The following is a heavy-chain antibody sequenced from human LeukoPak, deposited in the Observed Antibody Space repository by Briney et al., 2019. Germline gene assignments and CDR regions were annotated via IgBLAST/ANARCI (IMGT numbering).Heavy chain of an antibody. Sequence: GGSLRLSCAASGFTFSSYEMNWVRQAPGKGLEWVSSISSSTTNNIYYADSVKGRFTISRDNAKNSLYLQMNSLRAEDTAVYYCARDKNGDYDNWFDPWGQGTLVTVSS. CDR1: GFTFSSYE. V-gene: IGHV3-21*01. CDR2: ISSSTTNNI. J-gene: IGHJ5*02. CDR3: ARDKNGDYDNWFDP. D-gene: IGHD4-17*01.